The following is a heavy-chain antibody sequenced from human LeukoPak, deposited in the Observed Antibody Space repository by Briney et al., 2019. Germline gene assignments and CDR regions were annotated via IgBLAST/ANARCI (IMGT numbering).Heavy chain of an antibody. Sequence: GGSLRLSCVASGFTFSLYSMHWVRQAPGKGLEWVAVIPYDGNKESHAESLKGRFSISRDNSKNMLFLQMSSLRYDDTAVYYCARYSNYYYYMDVWGKGTTVTISS. CDR1: GFTFSLYS. CDR3: ARYSNYYYYMDV. J-gene: IGHJ6*03. D-gene: IGHD6-13*01. CDR2: IPYDGNKE. V-gene: IGHV3-30*04.